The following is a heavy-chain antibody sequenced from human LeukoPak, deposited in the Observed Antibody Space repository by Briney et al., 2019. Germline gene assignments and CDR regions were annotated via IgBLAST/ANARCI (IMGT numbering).Heavy chain of an antibody. D-gene: IGHD3-9*01. CDR1: GFTFSSYE. J-gene: IGHJ3*02. CDR2: ISSSGSTI. CDR3: ARAWYYDILTGYPMAFDI. V-gene: IGHV3-48*03. Sequence: PGGSLRLSCAASGFTFSSYEMNWVRQAPGKGLEWVSYISSSGSTIYYADSVKGRFTISRDNSKNTLYLQMNSLRAEDTAVYYCARAWYYDILTGYPMAFDIWGQGTMVTVSS.